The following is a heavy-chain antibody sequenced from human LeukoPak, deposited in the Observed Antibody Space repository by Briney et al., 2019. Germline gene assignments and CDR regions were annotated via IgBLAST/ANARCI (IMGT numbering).Heavy chain of an antibody. D-gene: IGHD1-26*01. Sequence: PGGSLRLSCSASGFTFSSYSMNWVRQAPGKGLEWVSSISSSSSYIYYADSVKGRFTISRDNAKNSLYLQMNSLRTEDSAVYFCANDFRVGARSFDYWGQGTLVTVSS. CDR3: ANDFRVGARSFDY. CDR1: GFTFSSYS. CDR2: ISSSSSYI. V-gene: IGHV3-21*01. J-gene: IGHJ4*02.